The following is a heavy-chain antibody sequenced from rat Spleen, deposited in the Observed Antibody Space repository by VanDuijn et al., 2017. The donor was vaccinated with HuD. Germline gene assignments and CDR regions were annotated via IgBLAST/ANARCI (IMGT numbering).Heavy chain of an antibody. CDR2: ISSGGTT. Sequence: QVQLKESGPGLVQPSQTLSLTCTVSGFSLTNNGVSWVRQPPGKGLEWIAAISSGGTTYYHSPLKSRLSITRDTSKSQVFLEMNSLQTGDTAIYFCARSYGGYTSHWFAYWGQGTLVTVSS. CDR1: GFSLTNNG. J-gene: IGHJ3*01. D-gene: IGHD1-11*01. V-gene: IGHV2S12*01. CDR3: ARSYGGYTSHWFAY.